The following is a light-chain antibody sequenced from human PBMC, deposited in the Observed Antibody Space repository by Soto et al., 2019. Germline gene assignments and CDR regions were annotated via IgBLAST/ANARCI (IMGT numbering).Light chain of an antibody. J-gene: IGKJ1*01. CDR1: QSISIN. CDR3: QQFRNWPWT. CDR2: AGS. V-gene: IGKV3D-15*01. Sequence: EIVLTQSPGTLSVSPGDRVTXXXXASQSISINLAWYQHKPGQAPRLLIHAGSTSSTVIPARISGSGSGTEFTLTISSLQSEDFAVYYCQQFRNWPWTFGQGTKVDIK.